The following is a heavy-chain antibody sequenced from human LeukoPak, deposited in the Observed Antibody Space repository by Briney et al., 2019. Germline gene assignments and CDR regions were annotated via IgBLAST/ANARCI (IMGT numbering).Heavy chain of an antibody. D-gene: IGHD1-1*01. Sequence: SETLSLTCAVYGGSFSGYYWSWIRQPPGKGLEWIGEINHSGSTNYNPSLRSRVTISVDTSKNQFSLKMSSVTAADTAVYYRARQSSTGLAYWGQGTLVTVSS. CDR3: ARQSSTGLAY. CDR1: GGSFSGYY. J-gene: IGHJ4*02. CDR2: INHSGST. V-gene: IGHV4-34*01.